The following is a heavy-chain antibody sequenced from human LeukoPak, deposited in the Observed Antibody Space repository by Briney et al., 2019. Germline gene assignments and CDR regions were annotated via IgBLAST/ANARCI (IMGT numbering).Heavy chain of an antibody. Sequence: GGSLTLSCEASGFTFYAYAMHWARHAPGKGGEWVSLINREGSAIYYADSEKDQFTISRDNSNNSLYLQMNRLRTEDTALYYCATWAFYHSLDVWGQGTTVTVSS. V-gene: IGHV3-43*02. CDR3: ATWAFYHSLDV. D-gene: IGHD1-26*01. CDR1: GFTFYAYA. J-gene: IGHJ6*02. CDR2: INREGSAI.